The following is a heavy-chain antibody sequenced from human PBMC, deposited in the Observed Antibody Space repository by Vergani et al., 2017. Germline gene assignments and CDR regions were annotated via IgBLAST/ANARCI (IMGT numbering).Heavy chain of an antibody. CDR1: GFTFSSYE. J-gene: IGHJ3*02. V-gene: IGHV3-48*03. D-gene: IGHD3-22*01. CDR3: AIGEGDYYDSSGYSGAFDI. Sequence: EVQLVESGGGLVQPGGSLRLSCAASGFTFSSYEMNWVRQAPGKGLEWVSYISSSGSTIYYADSVKGRFTISRDNAKNSLYLQMNSLRAEDTAVYYCAIGEGDYYDSSGYSGAFDIWGQGTMVTVSS. CDR2: ISSSGSTI.